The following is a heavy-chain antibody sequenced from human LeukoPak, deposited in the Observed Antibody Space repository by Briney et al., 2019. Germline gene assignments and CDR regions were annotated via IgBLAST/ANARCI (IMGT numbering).Heavy chain of an antibody. Sequence: SETLSLTCTASGGSISSYYWSWIRQPPGKGLEWIGYIYYSGSTNYNPSLKSRVTISVDTSKNQFSLKLSSVTAADTAVYYCARESCSGGSCYSDYWGQGTLVTVSS. CDR3: ARESCSGGSCYSDY. CDR1: GGSISSYY. CDR2: IYYSGST. D-gene: IGHD2-15*01. J-gene: IGHJ4*02. V-gene: IGHV4-59*01.